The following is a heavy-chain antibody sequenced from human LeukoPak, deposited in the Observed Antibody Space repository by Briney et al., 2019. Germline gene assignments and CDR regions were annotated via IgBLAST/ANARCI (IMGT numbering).Heavy chain of an antibody. J-gene: IGHJ3*01. Sequence: PGRSLRLSCAASGFTFSSNVMHWLRQAPGNGLEWVAGISHDGNNKYYADSVKGRFTISRGSSKNTLYLQMNSLRAEDTAVYYCARASTWVPGEDSSGYYYPYAFDLWGQGTMVTVSS. D-gene: IGHD3-22*01. V-gene: IGHV3-30-3*01. CDR1: GFTFSSNV. CDR2: ISHDGNNK. CDR3: ARASTWVPGEDSSGYYYPYAFDL.